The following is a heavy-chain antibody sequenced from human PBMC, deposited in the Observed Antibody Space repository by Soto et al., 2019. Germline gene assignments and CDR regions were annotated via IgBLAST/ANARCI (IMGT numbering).Heavy chain of an antibody. CDR2: VNPIVSMS. J-gene: IGHJ4*02. V-gene: IGHV1-69*04. D-gene: IGHD3-10*01. CDR3: ATSYGSGYRAFDY. Sequence: QVQLVQSGAEVKRPGSSVKVSCKASGDTFNFYSINWVRQAPGLGLEWMGRVNPIVSMSNYAQRFQGRVTMAAEKSTSTGYMELSWLRSEGPAIYFCATSYGSGYRAFDYWGQGALVTVSS. CDR1: GDTFNFYS.